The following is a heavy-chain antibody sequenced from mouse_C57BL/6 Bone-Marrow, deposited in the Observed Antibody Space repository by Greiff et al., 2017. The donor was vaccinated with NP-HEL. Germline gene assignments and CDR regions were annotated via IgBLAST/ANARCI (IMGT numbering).Heavy chain of an antibody. CDR1: GYTFTSYW. CDR3: ARYGTVGVFAY. J-gene: IGHJ3*01. Sequence: QVQLQQPGAELVKPGASVKLSCKASGYTFTSYWMHWVKQRPGQGLEWIGMIHPNSGSTNYNEKFKSKATLTVDKSSSTAYMQLSSLTSEDSAVYYCARYGTVGVFAYWGQGTLVTVSA. CDR2: IHPNSGST. D-gene: IGHD4-1*01. V-gene: IGHV1-64*01.